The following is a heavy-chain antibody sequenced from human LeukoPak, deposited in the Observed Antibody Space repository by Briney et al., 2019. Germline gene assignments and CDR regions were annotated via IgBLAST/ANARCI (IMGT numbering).Heavy chain of an antibody. D-gene: IGHD1-26*01. CDR1: GFTLGSYE. J-gene: IGHJ4*02. CDR3: ARSGSYHLPYYFDY. Sequence: GGSLRLSCAASGFTLGSYEMRWVRQAQGKVMEWDSYISSRGGRTFYTDSVTDGLTISRDQGKHSLYLRVNSLITADPCVNDCARSGSYHLPYYFDYWGQGTLVTVSS. V-gene: IGHV3-48*03. CDR2: ISSRGGRT.